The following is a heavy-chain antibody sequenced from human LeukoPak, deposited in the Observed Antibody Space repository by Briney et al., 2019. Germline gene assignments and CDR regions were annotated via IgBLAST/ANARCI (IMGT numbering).Heavy chain of an antibody. Sequence: GGSLRLSCAASGFTFSSYGMHWVRQAPGKGLEWVAVISYDGSNKYYADSVKGRFTISRDNSKNTLYLQMNSLRAEDTAVYYCATPYDILTGYYTPHDAYDIWGQGTMVTVSS. V-gene: IGHV3-30*03. D-gene: IGHD3-9*01. CDR1: GFTFSSYG. CDR3: ATPYDILTGYYTPHDAYDI. J-gene: IGHJ3*02. CDR2: ISYDGSNK.